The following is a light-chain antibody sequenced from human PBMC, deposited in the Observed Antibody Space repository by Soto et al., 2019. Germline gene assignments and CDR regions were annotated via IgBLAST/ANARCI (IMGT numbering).Light chain of an antibody. V-gene: IGLV2-14*01. CDR1: RSDVGGYNY. CDR3: TSYASTSTYVV. Sequence: QSALTQPASVSGSPGQSITISCTGTRSDVGGYNYVSWYQHHPGKAPNLMMYEVFNRPAGVSNRFSGSRSGNTASLTISGLQADDDAYYYCTSYASTSTYVVFGGGTKLTVL. CDR2: EVF. J-gene: IGLJ2*01.